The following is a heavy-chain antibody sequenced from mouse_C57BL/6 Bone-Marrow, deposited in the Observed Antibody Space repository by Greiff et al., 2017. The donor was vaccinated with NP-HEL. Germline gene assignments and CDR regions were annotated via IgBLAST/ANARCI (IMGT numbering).Heavy chain of an antibody. CDR2: INPNNGGT. D-gene: IGHD1-1*01. CDR3: ARSNPYYYGSSYGY. Sequence: EVQLQQSGPELVKPGASVKISCKASGYTFTDYYMNWVKQSHGKSLEWIGDINPNNGGTSYNQKFKGKATLTVDKSSSTAYMELRSLTSEDSAVYYCARSNPYYYGSSYGYWGQGTTLTVSS. CDR1: GYTFTDYY. V-gene: IGHV1-26*01. J-gene: IGHJ2*01.